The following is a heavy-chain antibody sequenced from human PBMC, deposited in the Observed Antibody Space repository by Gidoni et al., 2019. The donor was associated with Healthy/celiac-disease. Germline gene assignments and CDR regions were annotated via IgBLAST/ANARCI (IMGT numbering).Heavy chain of an antibody. J-gene: IGHJ4*02. CDR2: ISAYNGNT. D-gene: IGHD2-15*01. Sequence: QVQLVQSGAEVKKPGASVKVSCKDYGYTFPRYGLSRVRQSHGQGLEWMVWISAYNGNTNYAQTLQGRVTMTTDTSTSTASMELRSLRSDDTAVYYCVRSSCGMGGSCLFDYWGQGTLVTVSS. CDR1: GYTFPRYG. V-gene: IGHV1-18*04. CDR3: VRSSCGMGGSCLFDY.